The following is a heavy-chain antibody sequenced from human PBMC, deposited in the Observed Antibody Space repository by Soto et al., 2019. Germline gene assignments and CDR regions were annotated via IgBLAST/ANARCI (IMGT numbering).Heavy chain of an antibody. CDR3: ARSSQSWYFDL. Sequence: QVQLQESGPGLVKPSQTLSLTCTVSGGSINSGGNYWSWVRQLPGEGLEWIGYISNSGSTYYNPSLKSRMTMSVDPSENQFSRKLNSVTAADTAVYYCARSSQSWYFDLWGRGSLVTVSS. CDR1: GGSINSGGNY. D-gene: IGHD4-4*01. V-gene: IGHV4-31*03. J-gene: IGHJ2*01. CDR2: ISNSGST.